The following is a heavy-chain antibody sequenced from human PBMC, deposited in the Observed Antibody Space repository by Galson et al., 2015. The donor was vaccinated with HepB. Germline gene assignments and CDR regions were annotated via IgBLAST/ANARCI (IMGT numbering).Heavy chain of an antibody. D-gene: IGHD3-22*01. CDR1: GYTFTGYY. Sequence: SVKVSCKASGYTFTGYYVHWVRQAPGLGLEWMGRINPKSGDTYYAQKFQGGVTMTRDTSIRTVYMELSRLRSDGTAVYYCARDWFFYDGSGYYFFDFWGQGTLVTVSS. CDR3: ARDWFFYDGSGYYFFDF. J-gene: IGHJ4*02. V-gene: IGHV1-2*06. CDR2: INPKSGDT.